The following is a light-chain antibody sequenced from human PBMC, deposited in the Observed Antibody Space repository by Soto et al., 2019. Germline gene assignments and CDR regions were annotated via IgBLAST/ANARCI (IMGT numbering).Light chain of an antibody. CDR1: STDVGGYNY. CDR2: EVS. Sequence: QSVLAQPSPVSGSPGQSITISCTGTSTDVGGYNYVSWYQHHPGKGPKLIIYEVSNRPSGVSDRFSGSKSGNKASLIISNLEAEDESDYYCGSYTSTDTPFVFGTGTKVNVL. J-gene: IGLJ1*01. V-gene: IGLV2-14*01. CDR3: GSYTSTDTPFV.